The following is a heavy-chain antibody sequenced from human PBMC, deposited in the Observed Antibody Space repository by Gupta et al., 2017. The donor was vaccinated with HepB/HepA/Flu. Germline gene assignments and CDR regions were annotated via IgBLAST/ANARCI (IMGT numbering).Heavy chain of an antibody. D-gene: IGHD5-24*01. V-gene: IGHV1-69*04. Sequence: QVQLVQSGAEVKTPGSSVKVSCKTSGDTFNRYAITWVRQAPGHGLEWMGRIFPRLGMANSAQNFQGTVTITADKSTTTAYMELSSLRSEDTAVYFCARETPDNYFDSWGQGTLVTVSP. CDR2: IFPRLGMA. J-gene: IGHJ4*02. CDR1: GDTFNRYA. CDR3: ARETPDNYFDS.